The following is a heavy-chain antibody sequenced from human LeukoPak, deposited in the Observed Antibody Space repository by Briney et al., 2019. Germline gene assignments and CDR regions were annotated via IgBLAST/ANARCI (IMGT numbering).Heavy chain of an antibody. V-gene: IGHV1-69*04. CDR3: ARDPPYYYESSGLLGTY. CDR2: IIPILDIA. CDR1: GFTFSSYA. Sequence: GGSLRLSCAASGFTFSSYAMSWVRQAPGQGLEWMGRIIPILDIANYAQMFQGRVTITADKSTSTAYMELSSLRSEDTAVYYCARDPPYYYESSGLLGTYWGQGTLVTVSS. J-gene: IGHJ4*02. D-gene: IGHD3-22*01.